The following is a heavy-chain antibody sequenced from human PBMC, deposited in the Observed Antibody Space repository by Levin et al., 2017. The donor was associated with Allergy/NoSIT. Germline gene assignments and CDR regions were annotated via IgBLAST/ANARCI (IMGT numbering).Heavy chain of an antibody. Sequence: GESLKISCAASGFTFSSYWMHWVHQAPGKGLVWVSRINSDGSSTSYADSVKGRFTISRDNAKNTLYLQMNSLRAEDTAVYYCARAHPLGYCSGGSCPAGYAFDIWGQGTMVTVSS. D-gene: IGHD2-15*01. CDR3: ARAHPLGYCSGGSCPAGYAFDI. V-gene: IGHV3-74*01. CDR1: GFTFSSYW. CDR2: INSDGSST. J-gene: IGHJ3*02.